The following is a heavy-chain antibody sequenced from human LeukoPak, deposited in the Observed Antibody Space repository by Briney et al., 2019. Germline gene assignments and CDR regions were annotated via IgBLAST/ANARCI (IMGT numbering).Heavy chain of an antibody. CDR2: IYYSGST. V-gene: IGHV4-59*01. Sequence: SETLSLTCTVSGGSISSYYWSWIRQPPGKRLGWIGYIYYSGSTNYNPSLKSRVTISVDMSKNQFSLKLSSVTAADTAVYYCARDPGYYDILTGYSSYYFDYWGQGTLVIVSS. J-gene: IGHJ4*02. CDR1: GGSISSYY. D-gene: IGHD3-9*01. CDR3: ARDPGYYDILTGYSSYYFDY.